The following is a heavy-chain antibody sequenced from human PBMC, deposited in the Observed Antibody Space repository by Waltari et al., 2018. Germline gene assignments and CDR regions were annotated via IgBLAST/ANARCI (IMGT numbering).Heavy chain of an antibody. CDR1: GGTFSNYA. CDR2: IIPIFDTA. Sequence: QVQLVQSGAEVRKPGSSVKVSCKASGGTFSNYAFAWVRQAPGQGLEWMGGIIPIFDTANYSQKLQGRVTITAEEATSTVYMEVRSLRSEDTAMYYCARHRCLATDGNFDFWGQGTLVTVSS. CDR3: ARHRCLATDGNFDF. D-gene: IGHD5-12*01. V-gene: IGHV1-69*01. J-gene: IGHJ4*02.